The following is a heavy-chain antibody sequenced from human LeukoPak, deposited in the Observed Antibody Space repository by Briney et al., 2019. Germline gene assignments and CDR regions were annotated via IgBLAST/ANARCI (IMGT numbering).Heavy chain of an antibody. CDR1: GYTFTSYY. J-gene: IGHJ5*02. CDR2: INPSGGST. V-gene: IGHV1-46*01. CDR3: ASERVGNRFDP. Sequence: GASVTVSFTASGYTFTSYYMHWVRQAPGQGLEWMGIINPSGGSTSYAQKFQGRVTMTRDTSTSTVYMELSSLRSEDTAVYYCASERVGNRFDPWGQGTLVTVSS.